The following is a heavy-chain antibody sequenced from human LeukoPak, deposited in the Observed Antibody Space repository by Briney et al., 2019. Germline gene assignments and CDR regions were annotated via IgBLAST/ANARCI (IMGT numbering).Heavy chain of an antibody. CDR2: FDPEDGGT. V-gene: IGHV1-24*01. CDR3: ATGLPSSSCSLGAFYI. CDR1: GYTLTELS. J-gene: IGHJ3*02. D-gene: IGHD6-13*01. Sequence: GASVKVSCKVSGYTLTELSMHWVRQAPGKGLEWMGGFDPEDGGTIYAQKFQARVAMTEDTSTDTAYMELSGLRSEDTAVYYCATGLPSSSCSLGAFYIWGQGKMVTVSS.